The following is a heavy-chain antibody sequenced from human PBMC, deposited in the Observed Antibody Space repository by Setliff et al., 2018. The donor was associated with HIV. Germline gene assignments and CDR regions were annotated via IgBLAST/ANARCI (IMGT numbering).Heavy chain of an antibody. CDR1: GYIFIRYY. J-gene: IGHJ1*01. CDR2: INTSGGSA. Sequence: ASVKVSCKTSGYIFIRYYIFWVRQAPGQGLEWMGVINTSGGSAGYAEKFRGRVTMTRDTSTSTVYMDLSSLRSEDTAVYYCARDPAPSSSASYFQHWGQGTPVTVSS. V-gene: IGHV1-46*01. CDR3: ARDPAPSSSASYFQH. D-gene: IGHD6-6*01.